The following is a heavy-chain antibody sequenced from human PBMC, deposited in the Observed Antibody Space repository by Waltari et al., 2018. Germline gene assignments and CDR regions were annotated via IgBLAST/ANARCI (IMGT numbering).Heavy chain of an antibody. CDR3: SRQVLGYCTSAACRRLES. J-gene: IGHJ4*02. D-gene: IGHD2-2*03. V-gene: IGHV4-38-2*01. Sequence: QVQLQESGPGLVKPSETLSLTCDVSGYSINSGYYWGWIRQSPGKGLEWIATSSHAGDTFYTPSLKSRVTISMDTSKNQFSLKLSSVTAADTAVYFCSRQVLGYCTSAACRRLESWGQGTLVNVSS. CDR1: GYSINSGYY. CDR2: SSHAGDT.